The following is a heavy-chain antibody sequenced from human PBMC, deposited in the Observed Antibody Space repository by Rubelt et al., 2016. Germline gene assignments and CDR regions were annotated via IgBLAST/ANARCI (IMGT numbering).Heavy chain of an antibody. D-gene: IGHD1-26*01. CDR3: ARVRGYSGSYYFDY. Sequence: GKGLEWIGCIYYSGSTYYNPSLKSRVTISVDTSKNQFSLKLSSVTAADTAVYYCARVRGYSGSYYFDYWGQGTLVTVSS. J-gene: IGHJ4*02. CDR2: IYYSGST. V-gene: IGHV4-39*07.